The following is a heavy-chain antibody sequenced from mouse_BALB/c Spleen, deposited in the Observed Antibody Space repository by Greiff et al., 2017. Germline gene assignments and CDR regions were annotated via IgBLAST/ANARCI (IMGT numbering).Heavy chain of an antibody. J-gene: IGHJ2*01. V-gene: IGHV1S81*02. CDR2: INPSNGRT. CDR1: GYTFTSYW. CDR3: ARADNWDKEN. Sequence: QVQLQQSGPELVKPGASVKLSCKASGYTFTSYWMHWVKQRPGQGLEWIGEINPSNGRTNYNEKFKSKATLTVDKSSSTAYMQLSSLTSEDSAVYYCARADNWDKENGGQGTTLTVSS. D-gene: IGHD4-1*01.